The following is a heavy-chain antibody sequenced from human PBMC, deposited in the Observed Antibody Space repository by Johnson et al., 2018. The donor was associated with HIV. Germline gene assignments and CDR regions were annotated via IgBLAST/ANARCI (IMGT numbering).Heavy chain of an antibody. CDR1: GFTFDDYA. CDR2: IKSKTDGGTT. Sequence: EVQLVESGGGLVQPGRSLRLSCAASGFTFDDYAMHWVRQAPGKGLEWVGRIKSKTDGGTTDYAAPVKGRFTISRDDSKNTLYLQMNSLKTEDTAVYYCTTPGYDTEDAFDIWGQGTMVTVSS. J-gene: IGHJ3*02. CDR3: TTPGYDTEDAFDI. D-gene: IGHD3-9*01. V-gene: IGHV3-15*01.